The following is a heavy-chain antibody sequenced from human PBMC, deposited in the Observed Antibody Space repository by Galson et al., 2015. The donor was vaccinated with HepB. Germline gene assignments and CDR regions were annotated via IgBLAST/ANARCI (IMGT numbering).Heavy chain of an antibody. CDR3: ANLPTPDGYSSSSGGYDAFDI. D-gene: IGHD6-6*01. V-gene: IGHV3-23*01. CDR1: GFTFSSYS. CDR2: ISGSGGST. J-gene: IGHJ3*02. Sequence: SLRLSCAASGFTFSSYSMNWVRQAPGKGLEWVSAISGSGGSTYYADSVKGRFTISRDNSKNTLYLQMNSLRAEDTAVYYCANLPTPDGYSSSSGGYDAFDIWGQGTMVTVSS.